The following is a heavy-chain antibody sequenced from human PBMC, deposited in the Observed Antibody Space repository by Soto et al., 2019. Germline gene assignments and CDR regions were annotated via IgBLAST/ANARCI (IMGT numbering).Heavy chain of an antibody. D-gene: IGHD1-26*01. CDR2: ISAYNGNT. Sequence: ASVKVSCKASGYTFTNFGISWVRQAPGQGHERMGWISAYNGNTNYAQKFQGRVTMTTDTSTSTAYMELRSLRSDDIAFYYCAREGAPIYFCGRGSLVTVSS. V-gene: IGHV1-18*03. J-gene: IGHJ1*01. CDR1: GYTFTNFG. CDR3: AREGAPIYF.